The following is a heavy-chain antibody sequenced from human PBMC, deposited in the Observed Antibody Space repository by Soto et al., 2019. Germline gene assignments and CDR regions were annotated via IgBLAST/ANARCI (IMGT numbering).Heavy chain of an antibody. CDR2: ISGNVGSTT. CDR3: AKHRGFVAGPFDS. CDR1: GITFTNYA. J-gene: IGHJ4*02. D-gene: IGHD6-19*01. Sequence: EVQLLESGGGLAQPGGSLRLPCAVSGITFTNYAMGWVRQAPGKGLEWVSGISGNVGSTTHYADSVKGRFTISRYNSKNILFLQMNSLRAEDTAVYYCAKHRGFVAGPFDSWGQGTLVIVSS. V-gene: IGHV3-23*01.